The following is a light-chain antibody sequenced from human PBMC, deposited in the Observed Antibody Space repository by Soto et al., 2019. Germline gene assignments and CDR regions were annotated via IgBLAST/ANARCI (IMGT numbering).Light chain of an antibody. J-gene: IGKJ4*01. CDR3: QQYGSSPVT. CDR1: QSVTDTY. Sequence: DIVLTQSPGPLSLSVGERAALSCRASQSVTDTYLAWYQQKPGQAPRLIIYGTSIKATGISDRFTGSGSGTDFTLTISRLAPEDFAVYYCQQYGSSPVTFGGGTRVEI. CDR2: GTS. V-gene: IGKV3-20*01.